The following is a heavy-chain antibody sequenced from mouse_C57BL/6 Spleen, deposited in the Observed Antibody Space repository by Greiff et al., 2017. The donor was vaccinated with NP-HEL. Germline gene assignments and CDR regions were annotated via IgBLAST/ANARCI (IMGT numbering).Heavy chain of an antibody. V-gene: IGHV5-17*01. J-gene: IGHJ4*01. D-gene: IGHD2-1*01. CDR2: ISSGSSTI. CDR3: AKEGNYGAYAMDY. CDR1: GFTFSDYG. Sequence: EVQLVESGGGLVKPGGSLKLSCAASGFTFSDYGMHWVRQAPEKGLEWVAYISSGSSTIYYADTVKGRFTISRDNAKNTLFLQMTSLRSEDTAMYYCAKEGNYGAYAMDYWGQGTSVTVSS.